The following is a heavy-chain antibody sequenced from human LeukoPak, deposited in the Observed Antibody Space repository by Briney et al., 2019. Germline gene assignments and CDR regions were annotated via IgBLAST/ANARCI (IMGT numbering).Heavy chain of an antibody. CDR3: AKVGAYLGEFGHYLDY. J-gene: IGHJ4*02. Sequence: GGSLRLSCAASGFTFSSYSMNWVRQAPGKGLEWVSYISSSGSTIYYADSVKGRFTISRDNAKNSLYLQMNSLRAEDTAVYYCAKVGAYLGEFGHYLDYWGQGTLVTVSS. CDR1: GFTFSSYS. V-gene: IGHV3-48*04. D-gene: IGHD3-10*01. CDR2: ISSSGSTI.